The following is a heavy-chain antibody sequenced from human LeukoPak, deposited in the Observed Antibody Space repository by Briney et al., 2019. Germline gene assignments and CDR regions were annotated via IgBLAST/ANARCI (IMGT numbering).Heavy chain of an antibody. CDR1: GYSISSGYY. CDR2: IYHSGST. CDR3: ARGGYCSSTSCYWPDYYYMDV. Sequence: SETLSLTCTVSGYSISSGYYWGWIRQPPGKGLEWIGSIYHSGSTSYNPSLKSRVTISVDTSKNQFSLKLSSVTAADTAVYYCARGGYCSSTSCYWPDYYYMDVWGKGTTVTISS. V-gene: IGHV4-38-2*02. J-gene: IGHJ6*03. D-gene: IGHD2-2*01.